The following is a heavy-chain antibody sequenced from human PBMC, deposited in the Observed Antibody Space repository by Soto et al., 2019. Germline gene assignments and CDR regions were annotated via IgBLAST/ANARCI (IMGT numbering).Heavy chain of an antibody. CDR2: INVYSGTT. CDR3: ARGRGGYLSSTGHTHNYFDN. J-gene: IGHJ4*02. V-gene: IGHV1-18*01. CDR1: GYSFTTYS. Sequence: ASVKVSCKASGYSFTTYSISWVRQAPGQGLEWMGWINVYSGTTNYLPKFQGRVTMTTDTSTSTLCMELRDLSSEDTAVYYCARGRGGYLSSTGHTHNYFDNWGQGTPVTVSS. D-gene: IGHD3-10*01.